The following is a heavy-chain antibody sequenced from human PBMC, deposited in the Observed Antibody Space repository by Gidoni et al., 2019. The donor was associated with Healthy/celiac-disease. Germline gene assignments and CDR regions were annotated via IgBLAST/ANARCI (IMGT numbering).Heavy chain of an antibody. Sequence: QVQLVESGGGVVQPGRSLRLSCAASGFTFSSYAMHWVRQAPGKGLEWVAVISYDGSNKYYADSVKGRFTISRDNSKNTLYLQMNSLRAEDTAVYYCASEYCSGGSCYPNWFDPWGQGTLVTVSS. D-gene: IGHD2-15*01. CDR3: ASEYCSGGSCYPNWFDP. V-gene: IGHV3-30-3*01. J-gene: IGHJ5*02. CDR2: ISYDGSNK. CDR1: GFTFSSYA.